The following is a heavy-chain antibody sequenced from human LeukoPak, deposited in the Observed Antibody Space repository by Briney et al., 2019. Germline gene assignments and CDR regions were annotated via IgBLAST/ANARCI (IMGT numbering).Heavy chain of an antibody. V-gene: IGHV4-39*07. J-gene: IGHJ4*02. CDR3: ARVVGSSWINY. CDR2: INHSGST. D-gene: IGHD6-13*01. Sequence: SETLSLTCTVSGGSISSSSYYWSWIRQPPGKGLEWIGEINHSGSTNYNPSLKGRVTISVDTSENQFSLKLSSVTAADTAVYYCARVVGSSWINYWGQGTLVTVSS. CDR1: GGSISSSSYY.